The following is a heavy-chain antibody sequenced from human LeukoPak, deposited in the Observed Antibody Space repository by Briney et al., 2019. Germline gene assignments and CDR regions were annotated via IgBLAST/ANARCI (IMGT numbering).Heavy chain of an antibody. J-gene: IGHJ4*02. V-gene: IGHV3-30*18. CDR1: GFTFSSYG. CDR2: ISYDGSNK. Sequence: PGGSLRLSCAASGFTFSSYGMHWVRQAPGKGLEWVAVISYDGSNKYYADSVKGRFTISRDNSKNTLYLQMNSLRAEDTAVYYCAKGLGYCSGGSCYSTLWYWGRGTLVTVSS. CDR3: AKGLGYCSGGSCYSTLWY. D-gene: IGHD2-15*01.